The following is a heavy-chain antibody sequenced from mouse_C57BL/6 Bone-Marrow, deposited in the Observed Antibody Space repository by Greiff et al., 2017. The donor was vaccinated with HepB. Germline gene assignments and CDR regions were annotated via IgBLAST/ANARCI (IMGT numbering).Heavy chain of an antibody. CDR1: GFSLTSYG. CDR3: AKNLLSYYYAMDY. V-gene: IGHV2-5*01. D-gene: IGHD6-2*01. J-gene: IGHJ4*01. Sequence: QVQLQQSGPGLVQPSQSLSITCTVSGFSLTSYGVHWVRQSPGKGLEWLGVIWRGGSTDYNAAFMSRLSITKDNSKSQAFFKMNSLQADDTATYYCAKNLLSYYYAMDYWGQGTSVTVSS. CDR2: IWRGGST.